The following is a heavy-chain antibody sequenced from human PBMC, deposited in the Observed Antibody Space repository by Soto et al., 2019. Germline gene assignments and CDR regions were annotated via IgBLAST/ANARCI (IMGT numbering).Heavy chain of an antibody. J-gene: IGHJ5*02. CDR2: IIPISDTA. Sequence: ASVKVSCKASGYTFTGYYMHWVRQAPGQGLEWMGGIIPISDTAHYAQNFQGRATITADDSTSTVYMELSSLRSDDTAVYYCATLVPAPIKLYPRLGWFDPWGQGTLVTVSS. CDR3: ATLVPAPIKLYPRLGWFDP. D-gene: IGHD2-2*02. V-gene: IGHV1-69*13. CDR1: GYTFTGYY.